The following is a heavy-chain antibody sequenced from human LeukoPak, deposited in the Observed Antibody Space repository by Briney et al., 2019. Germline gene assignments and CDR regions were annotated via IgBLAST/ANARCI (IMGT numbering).Heavy chain of an antibody. D-gene: IGHD3-3*01. J-gene: IGHJ5*02. V-gene: IGHV3-7*03. Sequence: GGSLRLSCAASGFTFSSYWMSWVRQAPGKGLEWVANIKQDGSEKYYVDSVKGRFTISRDNAKNSLYLQMNSLRAEDTAVYYCARRPYYDFWSGPTDVFDPWGQGTLATVSS. CDR1: GFTFSSYW. CDR2: IKQDGSEK. CDR3: ARRPYYDFWSGPTDVFDP.